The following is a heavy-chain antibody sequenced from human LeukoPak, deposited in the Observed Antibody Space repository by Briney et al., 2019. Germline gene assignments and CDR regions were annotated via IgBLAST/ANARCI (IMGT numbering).Heavy chain of an antibody. Sequence: PSETLSLTCTVSGGSISSSSYYWGWIRQPPGKGLEWIGSIYYSGSTYYNPSLKSRVTISVDTSKNQFSLKLSSVTAADTAVYYCARVYGSGSYYNVEWRGFDYWGQGTLVTVSS. V-gene: IGHV4-39*07. CDR2: IYYSGST. J-gene: IGHJ4*02. D-gene: IGHD3-10*01. CDR3: ARVYGSGSYYNVEWRGFDY. CDR1: GGSISSSSYY.